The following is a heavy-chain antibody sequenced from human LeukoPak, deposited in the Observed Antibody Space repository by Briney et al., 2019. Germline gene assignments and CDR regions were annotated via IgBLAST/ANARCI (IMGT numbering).Heavy chain of an antibody. CDR2: IIPIFGTA. CDR1: GGTFSSYA. Sequence: ASVKVSCKASGGTFSSYAISWVRQAPGQGLEWMGGIIPIFGTANYAQKFQGRVTITTDESTSTAYMELSSLRSEDTAVYYCATSRRFLEWSIPGADYYYYMDVWTKGTTVTVSS. CDR3: ATSRRFLEWSIPGADYYYYMDV. D-gene: IGHD3-3*01. V-gene: IGHV1-69*05. J-gene: IGHJ6*03.